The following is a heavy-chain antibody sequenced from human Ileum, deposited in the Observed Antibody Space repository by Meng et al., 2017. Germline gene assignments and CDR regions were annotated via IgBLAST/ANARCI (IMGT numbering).Heavy chain of an antibody. D-gene: IGHD2-2*01. CDR3: AHIKGSCVGSSRCYAPDYYHYYGMDV. CDR2: MYWNDDK. J-gene: IGHJ6*02. CDR1: GFSLSDSHVG. Sequence: SGPTLVKPTQTLTLTCTFSGFSLSDSHVGFGWIRQPPGKSLEWLAFMYWNDDKRYSPSLNNRFTVTKDTYKKQVVLTMTNMEPEDTGTYYCAHIKGSCVGSSRCYAPDYYHYYGMDVWGQGTTVTVSS. V-gene: IGHV2-5*01.